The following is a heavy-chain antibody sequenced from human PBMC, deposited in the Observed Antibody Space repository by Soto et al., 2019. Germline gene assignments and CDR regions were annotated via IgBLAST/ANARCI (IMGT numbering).Heavy chain of an antibody. J-gene: IGHJ3*02. Sequence: EVQLVESGGDLVKPGGSLRLSCTASGFTFANAFMNWVRQAPGKGLEWIGRIRTKTYGAAVDYAAPVKGRFTISRDDSKATMYLQMNSLKTEDTAVYYCTSCRGYCTGLVAYDIWGQGTMVTVSS. D-gene: IGHD2-8*02. CDR3: TSCRGYCTGLVAYDI. CDR2: IRTKTYGAAV. CDR1: GFTFANAF. V-gene: IGHV3-15*07.